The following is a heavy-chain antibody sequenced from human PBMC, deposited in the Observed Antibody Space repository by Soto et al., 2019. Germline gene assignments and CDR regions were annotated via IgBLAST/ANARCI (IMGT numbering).Heavy chain of an antibody. V-gene: IGHV4-59*01. CDR2: IYYSGST. CDR3: ARDRDSRYYFDY. CDR1: GGSISSYY. J-gene: IGHJ4*02. Sequence: NPSETLSLTCTVSGGSISSYYWSWIRQPPGKGLEWIGYIYYSGSTNYNPSLKSRVTISVDTSKNQFSLKLSSVTAADTAVYYCARDRDSRYYFDYWGQGTLVTVSS. D-gene: IGHD3-10*01.